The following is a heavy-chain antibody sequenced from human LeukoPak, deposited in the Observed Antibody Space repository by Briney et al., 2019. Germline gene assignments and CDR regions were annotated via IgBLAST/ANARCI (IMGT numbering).Heavy chain of an antibody. CDR2: IHYSGSA. V-gene: IGHV4-39*01. J-gene: IGHJ5*02. CDR3: ARSYCTGSTCPRRWFDP. D-gene: IGHD2-8*02. CDR1: AASISDSDYY. Sequence: SETLCLTCTVSAASISDSDYYWGWIRQAPGKALEWIGNIHYSGSAYYNPSLESRVTLDVDTSQNQVSLRLTSVTAADTAVYFCARSYCTGSTCPRRWFDPWGQGTLVTVSS.